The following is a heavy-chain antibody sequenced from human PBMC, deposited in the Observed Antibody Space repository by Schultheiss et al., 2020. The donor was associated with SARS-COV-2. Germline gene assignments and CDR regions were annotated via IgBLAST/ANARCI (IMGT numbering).Heavy chain of an antibody. CDR1: GGSVSSGSYY. D-gene: IGHD3-22*01. CDR2: INHSGST. J-gene: IGHJ4*02. CDR3: ARGRGSWYYDSSGYSLDY. V-gene: IGHV4-61*01. Sequence: SETLSLTCTVSGGSVSSGSYYWSWIRQPPGKGLEWIGEINHSGSTNYNPSLKSRVTISVDTSKIQFSLKLSSVTAADTAVYYCARGRGSWYYDSSGYSLDYWGQGTLVTVSS.